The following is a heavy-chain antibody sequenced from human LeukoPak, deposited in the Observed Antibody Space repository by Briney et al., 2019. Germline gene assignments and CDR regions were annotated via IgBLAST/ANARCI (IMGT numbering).Heavy chain of an antibody. CDR1: GFTFSGFW. CDR3: AKELDSSGYFDY. D-gene: IGHD3-22*01. Sequence: PGGSLRLSCAASGFTFSGFWLQWVRQAPGKGLVWVSRINPDGSSTTYADSVKGRFTISRDNAKNTLYLQMNSLRAEDTAVYYCAKELDSSGYFDYWGQGTLVTVSS. CDR2: INPDGSST. J-gene: IGHJ4*02. V-gene: IGHV3-74*01.